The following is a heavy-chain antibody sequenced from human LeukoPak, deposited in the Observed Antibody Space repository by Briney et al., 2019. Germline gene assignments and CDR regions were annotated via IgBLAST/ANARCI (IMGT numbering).Heavy chain of an antibody. V-gene: IGHV1-2*06. D-gene: IGHD3-22*01. CDR2: INPNSGGT. J-gene: IGHJ5*02. CDR1: GYTFTGYY. Sequence: GASVKVSCKASGYTFTGYYMHWVRQAPGQGLEWMGRINPNSGGTNYAQKFQGRVTMTRDTSISTAYMELSRLRSDDTAVYCCARVRGRSYYDSSGYKFDPWGQGTLVTVSS. CDR3: ARVRGRSYYDSSGYKFDP.